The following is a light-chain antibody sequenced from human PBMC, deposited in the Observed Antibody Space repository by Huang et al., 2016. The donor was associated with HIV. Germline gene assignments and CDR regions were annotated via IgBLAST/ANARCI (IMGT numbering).Light chain of an antibody. Sequence: DIQMTQSPSILSAFVGDRVTITCRASHSVSTWVAWYQQKPGQPPKRLIYKSSTLESGVPSRFSVSGSGTEFTLTITSLQPDDYATYYCQQYNTFWTFGQGTKV. CDR1: HSVSTW. J-gene: IGKJ1*01. CDR3: QQYNTFWT. CDR2: KSS. V-gene: IGKV1-5*03.